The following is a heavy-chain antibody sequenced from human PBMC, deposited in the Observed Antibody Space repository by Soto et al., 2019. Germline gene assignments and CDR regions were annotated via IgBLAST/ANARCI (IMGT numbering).Heavy chain of an antibody. D-gene: IGHD4-17*01. CDR2: INHSGST. CDR1: GGSFSGYY. J-gene: IGHJ6*03. Sequence: SETLSLTCAVYGGSFSGYYWSWIRQPPGKGLEWIGEINHSGSTNYNPSLKSRVTISVDTSKNQFSLKLSSVTAADTAVYYCARGFNDYGDYGYYYYYYLDVWGKGTTVTVSS. CDR3: ARGFNDYGDYGYYYYYYLDV. V-gene: IGHV4-34*01.